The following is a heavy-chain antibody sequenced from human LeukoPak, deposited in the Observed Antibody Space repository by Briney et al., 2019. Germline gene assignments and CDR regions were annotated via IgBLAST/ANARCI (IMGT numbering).Heavy chain of an antibody. CDR2: VDPEDGET. Sequence: ASVKVSCKASGYTFTDYYMHWVQQAPGKGLEWMGLVDPEDGETIYAEKFQGRVTITADTSTDTAYMELSSLRSEDTAVYYCATHGIYDILTFDYWGQGTLVTVSS. CDR3: ATHGIYDILTFDY. J-gene: IGHJ4*02. V-gene: IGHV1-69-2*01. D-gene: IGHD3-9*01. CDR1: GYTFTDYY.